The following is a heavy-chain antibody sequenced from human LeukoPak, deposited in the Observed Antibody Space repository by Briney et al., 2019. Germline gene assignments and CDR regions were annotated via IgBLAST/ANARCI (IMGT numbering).Heavy chain of an antibody. CDR1: GGSISSYY. J-gene: IGHJ6*03. CDR2: IYYSGST. D-gene: IGHD2-21*02. CDR3: ARTYCGGDCRGYYYHYYMDV. V-gene: IGHV4-59*08. Sequence: PSETLSLTCTVSGGSISSYYWSWIRQPPGKGLEWIGYIYYSGSTHYNPSLKSRVTISVDRSKNQFSLKLSSVTAADTAVYYYARTYCGGDCRGYYYHYYMDVWGKGTTVTISS.